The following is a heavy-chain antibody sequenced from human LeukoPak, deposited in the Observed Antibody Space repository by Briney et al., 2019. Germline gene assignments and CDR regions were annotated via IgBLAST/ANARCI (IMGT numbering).Heavy chain of an antibody. CDR2: IDWDDDK. Sequence: ESGPALEKPTQTLTLTCTFSGFSLSTSGMCVSWIRQPPGKALEWLARIDWDDDKYYSTSLKTRLTISKDTSKNQVVLTMTNMDPVDTATYYCARPIYCSSTSYLDYWGQGTLVTVSS. V-gene: IGHV2-70*11. D-gene: IGHD2-2*01. J-gene: IGHJ4*02. CDR1: GFSLSTSGMC. CDR3: ARPIYCSSTSYLDY.